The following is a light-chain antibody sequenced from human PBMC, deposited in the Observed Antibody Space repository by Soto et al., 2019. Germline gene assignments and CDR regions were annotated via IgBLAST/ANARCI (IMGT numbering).Light chain of an antibody. V-gene: IGLV2-14*01. CDR1: SSDAGGYTY. CDR3: RSYTSSSPPYV. Sequence: QSVLTQPASVSGSPGQSITISCSGTSSDAGGYTYVSWYQQHPGRAPKLIIYEVSNRPSGVSSRFSGSKSGKTASLTISGLQAEDEADYYRRSYTSSSPPYVFGTGTKVTVL. CDR2: EVS. J-gene: IGLJ1*01.